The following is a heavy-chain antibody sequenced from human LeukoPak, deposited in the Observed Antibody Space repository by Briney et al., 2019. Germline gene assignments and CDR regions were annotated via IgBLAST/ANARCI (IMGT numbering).Heavy chain of an antibody. D-gene: IGHD6-19*01. CDR3: ARGSPRPDI. CDR1: GGSISGHY. Sequence: SETLSLTCTVSGGSISGHYWSWIRQPPGKGLEWIGYIHYSGITHYCPSLESRVTISVDTSKNQFSLKLSSVTAADTAVYYCARGSPRPDIWGQGTMVTASS. J-gene: IGHJ3*02. V-gene: IGHV4-59*08. CDR2: IHYSGIT.